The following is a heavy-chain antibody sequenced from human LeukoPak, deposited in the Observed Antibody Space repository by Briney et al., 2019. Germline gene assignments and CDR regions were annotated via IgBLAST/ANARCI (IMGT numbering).Heavy chain of an antibody. CDR3: ARDWAWEQVWFQH. V-gene: IGHV1-2*02. J-gene: IGHJ1*01. CDR2: ISPNNGGT. CDR1: GYTFTGSY. Sequence: ASVKVSCKASGYTFTGSYMHWVRQAPGQGLEWMGWISPNNGGTNYAQKFQGRVTMTRETSISTAYMELSRRRSDDTAVYYCARDWAWEQVWFQHWGQGTQVIVS. D-gene: IGHD1-26*01.